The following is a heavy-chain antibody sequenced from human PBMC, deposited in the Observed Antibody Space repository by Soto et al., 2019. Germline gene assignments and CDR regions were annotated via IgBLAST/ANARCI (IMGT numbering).Heavy chain of an antibody. CDR3: ARIQGGFGEASRRFDP. J-gene: IGHJ5*02. CDR1: GFSLSNARMG. Sequence: QVTLKESGPVLVKPTETLTLTCTVSGFSLSNARMGVSWIRQPPGKALEWLAHIFSNDEKSYSTSLKSRLTIAKDTSKSQVVLTMTDMDPVDTATYYCARIQGGFGEASRRFDPGGQGTLVTVSS. D-gene: IGHD3-10*01. CDR2: IFSNDEK. V-gene: IGHV2-26*01.